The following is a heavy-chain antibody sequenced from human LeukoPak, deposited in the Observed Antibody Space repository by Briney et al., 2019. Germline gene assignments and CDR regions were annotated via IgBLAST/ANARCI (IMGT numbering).Heavy chain of an antibody. CDR2: IYHGGST. D-gene: IGHD3-22*01. J-gene: IGHJ4*02. Sequence: SQTLSLTCTVSGGSISSGGYYWSWIRQPPGKGLEWIGYIYHGGSTYYNPSLKSRVTISVDTSKNQFSLKLSSVTAADTAVYYCARYGYYYDSSGYYQVIYYFDYWGQGTLVTVSS. CDR1: GGSISSGGYY. CDR3: ARYGYYYDSSGYYQVIYYFDY. V-gene: IGHV4-30-2*01.